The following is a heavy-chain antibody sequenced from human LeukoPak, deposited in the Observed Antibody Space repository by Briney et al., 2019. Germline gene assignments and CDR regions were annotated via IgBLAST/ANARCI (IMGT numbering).Heavy chain of an antibody. V-gene: IGHV3-23*01. CDR3: AKDLYYYDSSGYYYGGASAVNYYYYMDV. CDR2: ISGSGGST. Sequence: GGSLRLSCAASGFIFSSYAMSWVRQAPGKGREWVSAISGSGGSTYYADSVKGRFTISRDNSKNRLYLQMNSLRAEDTAVYYCAKDLYYYDSSGYYYGGASAVNYYYYMDVWGKGTTVTISS. D-gene: IGHD3-22*01. J-gene: IGHJ6*03. CDR1: GFIFSSYA.